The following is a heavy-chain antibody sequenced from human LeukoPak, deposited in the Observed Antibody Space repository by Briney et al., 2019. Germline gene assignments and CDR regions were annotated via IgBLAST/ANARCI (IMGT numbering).Heavy chain of an antibody. CDR1: GGSISSYY. Sequence: PSETLSLTCTVSGGSISSYYWSWIRQPAGKGLEWIGRIYTSGSTNYNPSLKSRVTMSVDTSKNQFSLKLSSVTAADTAVYYCARDDYDILTGHRRFDPWGQGTLVTVSS. D-gene: IGHD3-9*01. V-gene: IGHV4-4*07. CDR3: ARDDYDILTGHRRFDP. CDR2: IYTSGST. J-gene: IGHJ5*02.